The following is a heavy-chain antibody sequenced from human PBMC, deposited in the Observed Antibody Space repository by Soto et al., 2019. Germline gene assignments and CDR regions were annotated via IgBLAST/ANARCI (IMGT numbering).Heavy chain of an antibody. CDR2: ISYDGSKK. D-gene: IGHD3-3*01. J-gene: IGHJ3*02. Sequence: QVQLVESEGGVVQPGRSLRLSCAASGFTFSSYAMHWVRRAPGKGLEWVSLISYDGSKKYYADSVKGRITISRDNSKNTLYLQMNSLRAGDTAVYYCARGITIFGVGDAFDIWGQGTMVTVSS. CDR3: ARGITIFGVGDAFDI. CDR1: GFTFSSYA. V-gene: IGHV3-30-3*01.